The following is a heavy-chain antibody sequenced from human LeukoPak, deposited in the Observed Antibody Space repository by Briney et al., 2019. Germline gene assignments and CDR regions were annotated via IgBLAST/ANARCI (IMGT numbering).Heavy chain of an antibody. CDR2: IYYSGST. J-gene: IGHJ2*01. D-gene: IGHD2-15*01. V-gene: IGHV4-39*01. Sequence: PSETLSLTCTVSGGSISSSSYYWGWIRQPPGKGLEWIGSIYYSGSTYYNPSLKSRVTISVDTSKNQFSLKLSSVTAADTAVYYCARRIVVVVAATPGSWYFDLWGRGTLVTVSS. CDR3: ARRIVVVVAATPGSWYFDL. CDR1: GGSISSSSYY.